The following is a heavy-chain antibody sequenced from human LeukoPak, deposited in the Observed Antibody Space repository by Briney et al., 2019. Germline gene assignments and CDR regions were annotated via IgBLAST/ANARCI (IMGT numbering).Heavy chain of an antibody. CDR2: IIPIFGTA. Sequence: ASVKVSCKASGYTFTSYDISWVRQAPGQGLEWMGGIIPIFGTANYAQKFQGRVTITTDESTSTAYMELSSLRSEDTAVYYCARDPSGGNLYYFDYWGQGTLVTVSS. J-gene: IGHJ4*02. V-gene: IGHV1-69*05. D-gene: IGHD2-15*01. CDR1: GYTFTSYD. CDR3: ARDPSGGNLYYFDY.